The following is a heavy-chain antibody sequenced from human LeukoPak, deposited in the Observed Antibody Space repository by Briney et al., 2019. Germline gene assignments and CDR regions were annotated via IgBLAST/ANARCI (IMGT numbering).Heavy chain of an antibody. J-gene: IGHJ4*02. CDR2: ISSNGGST. Sequence: GGPLRLSCAASGFTFSSYAMHWVRQAPGKGLEYVSAISSNGGSTYYANSVKGRFTISRDNSKNTLYLQMGSLRAEDMAVYYCARGGATEYYFDYWGQGTLVTVSS. CDR3: ARGGATEYYFDY. D-gene: IGHD1-26*01. CDR1: GFTFSSYA. V-gene: IGHV3-64*01.